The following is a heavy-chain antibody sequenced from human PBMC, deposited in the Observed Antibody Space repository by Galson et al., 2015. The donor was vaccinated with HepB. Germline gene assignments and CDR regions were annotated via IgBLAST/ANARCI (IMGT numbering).Heavy chain of an antibody. J-gene: IGHJ4*02. CDR3: TRVADADYGDHSYFDY. Sequence: SLRLSCAASGFTFSDYYMSWIRQAPGKGLEWISYISSSAVYTNYADSVQGRFTISRDNARNSLFLQINSLRAEDTAVYYCTRVADADYGDHSYFDYWGRGTLVTVSS. V-gene: IGHV3-11*06. CDR1: GFTFSDYY. CDR2: ISSSAVYT. D-gene: IGHD4-17*01.